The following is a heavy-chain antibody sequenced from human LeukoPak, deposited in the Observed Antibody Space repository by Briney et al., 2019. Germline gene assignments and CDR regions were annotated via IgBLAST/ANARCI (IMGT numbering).Heavy chain of an antibody. D-gene: IGHD3-22*01. V-gene: IGHV3-53*01. CDR1: GFTVSSNY. CDR3: AKDFRAGYYYDSSGLYYFDY. J-gene: IGHJ4*02. CDR2: IYSGGRA. Sequence: GGSLRLSCAASGFTVSSNYMSWVRQAPGKGLERVSVIYSGGRAYYADSAQSRFTISRDNSKNTLYLQMNSLRAEDTAVYYCAKDFRAGYYYDSSGLYYFDYWGQGTLVTVSS.